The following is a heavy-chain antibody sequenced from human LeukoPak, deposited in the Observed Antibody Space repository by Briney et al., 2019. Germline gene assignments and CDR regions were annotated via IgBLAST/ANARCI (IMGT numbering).Heavy chain of an antibody. CDR3: ARAVDGYNSDY. V-gene: IGHV4-59*02. Sequence: PSETLSLTCSVSGGSVSNYYWSWIRQPPGKGLEWIGYVYYTGSTNYNPSLKSRVTMFEDKSKNQFSLRLNSVTTADTAVYYCARAVDGYNSDYWGQGTLVTVSS. CDR1: GGSVSNYY. D-gene: IGHD5-24*01. J-gene: IGHJ4*02. CDR2: VYYTGST.